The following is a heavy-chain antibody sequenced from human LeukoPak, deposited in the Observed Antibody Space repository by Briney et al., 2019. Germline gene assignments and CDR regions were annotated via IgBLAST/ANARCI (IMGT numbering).Heavy chain of an antibody. V-gene: IGHV4-39*07. J-gene: IGHJ5*02. CDR2: VYYSGST. D-gene: IGHD6-19*01. Sequence: SETLSLTCTVSGGSISSSSYYWGWIRQPPGKGLEWIGSVYYSGSTYYNPSLKSRVTISVDTSKNKFSLKLSSVTAADTAVYYCARDIAVADTNWFDPWGQGTLVTVCS. CDR3: ARDIAVADTNWFDP. CDR1: GGSISSSSYY.